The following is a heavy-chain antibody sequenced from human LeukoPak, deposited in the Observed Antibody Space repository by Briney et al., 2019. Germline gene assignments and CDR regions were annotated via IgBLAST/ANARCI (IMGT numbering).Heavy chain of an antibody. CDR2: IWYDGSNK. CDR3: ARDPGDYVGNDAFDL. Sequence: GGSLRLSCAASGFTFSSYGMHWVRQAPGKGLEWVAVIWYDGSNKYYADSVKGRFTVSRDNSKNTVYLQMNSLRAEDTAVYYCARDPGDYVGNDAFDLCGQGSILTVSS. CDR1: GFTFSSYG. V-gene: IGHV3-33*01. J-gene: IGHJ3*01. D-gene: IGHD4-17*01.